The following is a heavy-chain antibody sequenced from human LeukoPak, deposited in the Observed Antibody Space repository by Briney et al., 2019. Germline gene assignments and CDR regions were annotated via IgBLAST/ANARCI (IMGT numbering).Heavy chain of an antibody. CDR3: ARGHEDSDYYDSSGYQNPTDY. V-gene: IGHV4-34*01. CDR1: GGSFSGYY. CDR2: INHSGST. D-gene: IGHD3-22*01. Sequence: PSETLSLTCAVYGGSFSGYYWSWIRQPPGKGLEWIGEINHSGSTNYNPSLKSRVTISVDTSKNQFSLKLSSVTAADTAVYYCARGHEDSDYYDSSGYQNPTDYWGQGTLVTVSS. J-gene: IGHJ4*02.